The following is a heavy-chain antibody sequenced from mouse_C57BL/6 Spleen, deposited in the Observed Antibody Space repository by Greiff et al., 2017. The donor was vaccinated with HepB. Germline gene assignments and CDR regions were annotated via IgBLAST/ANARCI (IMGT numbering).Heavy chain of an antibody. CDR2: IYPRSGNT. J-gene: IGHJ4*01. V-gene: IGHV1-81*01. CDR1: GYTFTSYG. D-gene: IGHD2-13*01. CDR3: ARKGTRAMDY. Sequence: QVQLKQSGAELARPGASVKLSCKASGYTFTSYGISWVKQRTGQGLEWIGEIYPRSGNTYYNEKFKGKATLTADKSSSTAYMELRSLTSEDSAVYFCARKGTRAMDYWGQGTSVTVSS.